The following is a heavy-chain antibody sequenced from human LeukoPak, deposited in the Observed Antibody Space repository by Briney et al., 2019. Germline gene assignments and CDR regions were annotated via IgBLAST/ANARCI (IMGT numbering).Heavy chain of an antibody. J-gene: IGHJ4*02. D-gene: IGHD1-26*01. Sequence: AGGSLRLSCAASGFTFSTYWMSWVRQAPGKGLEWVANIKQYGSETYYVDSVRGRFTISRDDAKSSLFLQMNSLRAEDTAVYYCANALGAHYLASWGQGTLVTVSS. V-gene: IGHV3-7*05. CDR1: GFTFSTYW. CDR3: ANALGAHYLAS. CDR2: IKQYGSET.